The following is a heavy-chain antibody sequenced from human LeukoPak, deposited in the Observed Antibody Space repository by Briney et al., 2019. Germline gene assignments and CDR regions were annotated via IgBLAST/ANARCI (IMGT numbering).Heavy chain of an antibody. Sequence: SVKVSCKASGGTFSDYTINWVRQAPGQGLKWMGRIIPIVDIPNYAQKFQGRVTITADKSTSTAYMELSSLRSEDTAVYYCASLPVDTSMVSDYWGQGTLVTVSS. J-gene: IGHJ4*02. V-gene: IGHV1-69*02. CDR3: ASLPVDTSMVSDY. CDR1: GGTFSDYT. CDR2: IIPIVDIP. D-gene: IGHD5-18*01.